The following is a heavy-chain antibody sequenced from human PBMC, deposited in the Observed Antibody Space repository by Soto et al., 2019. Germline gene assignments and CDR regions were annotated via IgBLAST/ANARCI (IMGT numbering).Heavy chain of an antibody. J-gene: IGHJ4*02. D-gene: IGHD2-2*01. V-gene: IGHV3-33*01. CDR1: GFTFSSYG. CDR3: ARGPDTSYFDY. Sequence: QVQLVESGGGVVQPGRSLRLSCAASGFTFSSYGMHWVRQAPGKGLEWVAVIWSGGSNENYADTVKGRFTISRDNSKNMLYLQMNSLRAEDTAVYYCARGPDTSYFDYWGQGSLVTVSS. CDR2: IWSGGSNE.